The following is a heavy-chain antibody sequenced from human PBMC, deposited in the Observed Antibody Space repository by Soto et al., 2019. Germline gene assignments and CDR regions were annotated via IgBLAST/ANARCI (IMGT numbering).Heavy chain of an antibody. D-gene: IGHD3-22*01. CDR1: GFTFSEYY. V-gene: IGHV3-48*01. CDR2: IGIGSSTK. Sequence: GGSLRLSCAASGFTFSEYYMDWVRQAPGKGLEWVSYIGIGSSTKYYADSVKGRFTISRDNAKNSLYLQMNSLRAEDTAVYYCARDQLYYDDISGRPLNAFDVWGQGTMVTVSS. J-gene: IGHJ3*01. CDR3: ARDQLYYDDISGRPLNAFDV.